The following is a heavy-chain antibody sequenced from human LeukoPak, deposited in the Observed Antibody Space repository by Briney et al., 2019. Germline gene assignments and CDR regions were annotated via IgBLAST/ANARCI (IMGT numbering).Heavy chain of an antibody. CDR1: GGSFSGYY. CDR3: ASLNRYCSSTSCLNRGKYYYYYMDV. CDR2: INHSGST. Sequence: SETLSLTCAVYGGSFSGYYWSWIRQPPGKGLEWIGEINHSGSTNYNPSLKSRVTISVDTSKNQFSLKLSSVTAADTAVYYCASLNRYCSSTSCLNRGKYYYYYMDVWGKGTTVTVSS. D-gene: IGHD2-2*01. J-gene: IGHJ6*03. V-gene: IGHV4-34*01.